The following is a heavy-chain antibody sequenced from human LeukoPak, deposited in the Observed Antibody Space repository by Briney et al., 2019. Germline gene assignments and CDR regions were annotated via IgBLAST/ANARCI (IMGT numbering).Heavy chain of an antibody. CDR1: GFTFSGYA. J-gene: IGHJ4*02. CDR2: ISGSGGST. Sequence: GSLRLSCASSGFTFSGYAMSWVRQAPGKGLEWVSAISGSGGSTYYADSVKGRFTISRDNSKNTLYLQMNSLRAEDTAVYYCAKGPNLGATLNYWGQGTLVTVSS. CDR3: AKGPNLGATLNY. V-gene: IGHV3-23*01. D-gene: IGHD1-26*01.